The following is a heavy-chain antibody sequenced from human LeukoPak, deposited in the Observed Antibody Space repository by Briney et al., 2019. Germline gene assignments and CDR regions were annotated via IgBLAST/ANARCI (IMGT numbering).Heavy chain of an antibody. CDR3: VITTYYYDSSGHHANRFDP. J-gene: IGHJ5*02. CDR1: GYTFTSYH. D-gene: IGHD3-22*01. V-gene: IGHV1-46*01. Sequence: ASVKVSCKASGYTFTSYHMHWVRQAPGQGLEWMGIINPSGGSTSYAQKFQGRVTMTRDTSTSTVYMELSSLRSEDTAVYYCVITTYYYDSSGHHANRFDPWGQGTLVTVSS. CDR2: INPSGGST.